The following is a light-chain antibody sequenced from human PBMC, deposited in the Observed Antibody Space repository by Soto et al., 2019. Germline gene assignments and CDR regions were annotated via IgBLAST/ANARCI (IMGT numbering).Light chain of an antibody. Sequence: DIQMTQSPSSLSASVGDRVTITCQASQDISNYLSWSQQKPGKAPKLLIYDASNLETGVPSRFSGSGSGTHFTFTISSLQPEDIATYYCQQYDNLPLTLGGGTKVDIK. CDR1: QDISNY. CDR3: QQYDNLPLT. J-gene: IGKJ4*01. CDR2: DAS. V-gene: IGKV1-33*01.